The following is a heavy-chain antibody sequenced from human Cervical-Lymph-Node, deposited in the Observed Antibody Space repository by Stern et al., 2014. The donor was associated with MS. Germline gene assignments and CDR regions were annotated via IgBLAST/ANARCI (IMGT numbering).Heavy chain of an antibody. CDR1: GDSISSSTHS. J-gene: IGHJ5*02. CDR2: INNSGYT. V-gene: IGHV4-39*01. CDR3: ARQSRTVLDP. Sequence: QLQLQESGPGLVKPSETLSLTCSVSGDSISSSTHSWAWIRQSPGKGLEWIANINNSGYTYYNPSLRSRVTISVDTSKNQFSLNVISVTAADAAVYYCARQSRTVLDPWGQGTLVTVSS. D-gene: IGHD4-11*01.